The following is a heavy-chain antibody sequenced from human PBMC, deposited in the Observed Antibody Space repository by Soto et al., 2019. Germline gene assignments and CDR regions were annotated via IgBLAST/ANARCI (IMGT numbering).Heavy chain of an antibody. J-gene: IGHJ4*02. D-gene: IGHD6-19*01. CDR2: ISAYNGNT. V-gene: IGHV1-18*01. Sequence: ASVKVSCKASGYTFTSYGISWVRQAPGQGLEWMGWISAYNGNTNYAQKLQGRVTMTTDTSTSTAYMELRSLRSDDTAVYYCAGVPEETSIAVAGTVDYWGQGALVTVSS. CDR1: GYTFTSYG. CDR3: AGVPEETSIAVAGTVDY.